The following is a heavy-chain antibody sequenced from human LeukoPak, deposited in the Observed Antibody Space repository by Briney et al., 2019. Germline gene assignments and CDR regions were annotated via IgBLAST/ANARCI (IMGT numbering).Heavy chain of an antibody. D-gene: IGHD3-10*01. CDR3: ARDPHYYGSGSYSAGFVGALDY. J-gene: IGHJ4*02. Sequence: ASVKVSCKASGYTFTSYAMHWVRQAPGQRLEWMGWINAGNGNTKYSQKFQGRVTITRDTSASTAYMELSSLRSEDTAVYYCARDPHYYGSGSYSAGFVGALDYWGQGTLVTVSS. CDR1: GYTFTSYA. V-gene: IGHV1-3*01. CDR2: INAGNGNT.